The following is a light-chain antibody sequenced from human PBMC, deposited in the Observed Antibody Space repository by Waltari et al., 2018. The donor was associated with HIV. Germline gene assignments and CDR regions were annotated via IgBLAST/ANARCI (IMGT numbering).Light chain of an antibody. Sequence: QSVLTKPPSVSAAPGQKVTISCSGGSSNIGKNYVSWYQQLPGTAPKLLIYDNNERPSGVPDRFSGSRSGTSASLVISGLRSEDEAEYYCAAWDDSLDGFYVFGSGTRVTVL. CDR3: AAWDDSLDGFYV. CDR2: DNN. CDR1: SSNIGKNY. V-gene: IGLV1-47*01. J-gene: IGLJ1*01.